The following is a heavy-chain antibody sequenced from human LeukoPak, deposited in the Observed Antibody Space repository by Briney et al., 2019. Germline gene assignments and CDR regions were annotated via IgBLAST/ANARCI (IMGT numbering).Heavy chain of an antibody. CDR3: TRDQWELVDY. Sequence: GGSLRLSCTASGFTFGDYAMSWSRQAPGKGLEWVGFIRSKAYGGTTEYAASVKGRFTISRDDSKSIAYLQMNSLKTEDTAVYYCTRDQWELVDYWGQGTLVTVSS. D-gene: IGHD1-26*01. CDR1: GFTFGDYA. V-gene: IGHV3-49*03. J-gene: IGHJ4*02. CDR2: IRSKAYGGTT.